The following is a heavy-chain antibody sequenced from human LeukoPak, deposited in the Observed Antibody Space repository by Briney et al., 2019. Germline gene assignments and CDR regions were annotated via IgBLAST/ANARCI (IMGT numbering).Heavy chain of an antibody. J-gene: IGHJ4*02. V-gene: IGHV3-23*01. CDR1: GFRFNNFA. D-gene: IGHD1-26*01. Sequence: GGSLRLSCAASGFRFNNFAMTWVRLTPGKGLEWVSSISGSGGSTYYAESVKSRFNISRDNSKNTLYLQVNSLRADDTAVYYCAKQMRVGATSSFDYWGQGTLVTVSS. CDR2: ISGSGGST. CDR3: AKQMRVGATSSFDY.